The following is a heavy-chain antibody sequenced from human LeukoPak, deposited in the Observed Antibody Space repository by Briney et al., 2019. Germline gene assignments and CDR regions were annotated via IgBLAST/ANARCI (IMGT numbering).Heavy chain of an antibody. J-gene: IGHJ4*02. CDR2: ISRNSGST. D-gene: IGHD3-22*01. V-gene: IGHV3-9*01. CDR1: GFTFDDYA. Sequence: PGRSLRLSCVASGFTFDDYAMHWVRQAPGKGLEWVSGISRNSGSTGYADSVKGRFTISRDNAKNSLNLQMNSLRAEDTAFYYCAKDTSADYYDSRGYSNWGQGTLVTVPS. CDR3: AKDTSADYYDSRGYSN.